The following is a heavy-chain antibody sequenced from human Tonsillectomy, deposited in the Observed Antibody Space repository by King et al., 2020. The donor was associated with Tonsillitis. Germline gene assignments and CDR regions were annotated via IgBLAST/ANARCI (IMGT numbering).Heavy chain of an antibody. V-gene: IGHV3-30*02. D-gene: IGHD3-10*01. CDR2: IRYDGSNK. Sequence: VQLVESGGGVVQPGGSLRLSCAASGFTFSSYGMHWVRQAPGKGLEWVAFIRYDGSNKYYADSVKGRFTISRDNSKNTLYLQMNSLRAEDTAVYYCAKDIWFGESGGLHLDYWGQGTLVTVSS. CDR3: AKDIWFGESGGLHLDY. J-gene: IGHJ4*02. CDR1: GFTFSSYG.